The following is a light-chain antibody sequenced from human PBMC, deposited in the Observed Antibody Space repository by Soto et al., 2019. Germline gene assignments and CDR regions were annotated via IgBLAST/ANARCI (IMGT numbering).Light chain of an antibody. CDR3: ATWDGGLSGPFV. CDR2: TTN. V-gene: IGLV1-44*01. J-gene: IGLJ1*01. CDR1: NSNIGSDI. Sequence: QSVLTQPPSASGTPWQRDTISGCGINSNIGSDIVNCYQLLPGAAPDVPINTTNQRPSGVPERFSGSKSGTSASLAISGLQSEDEANSSCATWDGGLSGPFVFGTGTKVTVL.